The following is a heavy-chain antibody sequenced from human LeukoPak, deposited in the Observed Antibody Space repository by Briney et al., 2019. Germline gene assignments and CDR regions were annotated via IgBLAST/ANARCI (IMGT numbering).Heavy chain of an antibody. CDR3: AKGGDSSGYYP. CDR2: ISDSGSST. Sequence: GGSLRLSCAASGFTFSSYAMSWVRQAPGKGLEWVSTISDSGSSTYYADAVRGRFTISRDNSKNRLYLQMNSLRAEDTAVYFCAKGGDSSGYYPWGQGTLVTVS. CDR1: GFTFSSYA. J-gene: IGHJ5*02. D-gene: IGHD3-22*01. V-gene: IGHV3-23*01.